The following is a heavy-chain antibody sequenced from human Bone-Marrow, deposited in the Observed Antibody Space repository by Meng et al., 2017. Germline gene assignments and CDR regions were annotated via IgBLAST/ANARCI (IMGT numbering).Heavy chain of an antibody. CDR2: ISGSGGST. Sequence: GGSLRLSCAASGFTFSSYAMSWVRQAPGKGLEWVSAISGSGGSTYYADSVKGRFTISRDNSKNTLYLQMNSLRAEDTAVYYCASSRSGSTSWDIDYYYYYGMDVWGQGTTVTVSS. CDR1: GFTFSSYA. CDR3: ASSRSGSTSWDIDYYYYYGMDV. D-gene: IGHD2-2*01. V-gene: IGHV3-23*01. J-gene: IGHJ6*02.